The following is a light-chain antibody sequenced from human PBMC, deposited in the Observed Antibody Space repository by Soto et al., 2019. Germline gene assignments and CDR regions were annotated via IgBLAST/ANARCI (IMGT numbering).Light chain of an antibody. V-gene: IGKV3D-15*01. Sequence: EIVLTQSPDTLSLSPGEIATLSCRASQSVRSERLAWYQQKRGQAPTLLIFDASSRASGTPERFSGSGSGTDFTLTISSLQSEDFAVYYCQQYNNWPPITFGQGTRLEI. J-gene: IGKJ5*01. CDR2: DAS. CDR3: QQYNNWPPIT. CDR1: QSVRSER.